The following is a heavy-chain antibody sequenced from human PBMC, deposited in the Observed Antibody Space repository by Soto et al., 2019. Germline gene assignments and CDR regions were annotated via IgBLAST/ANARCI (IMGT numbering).Heavy chain of an antibody. CDR1: GFTFSSYA. Sequence: GGSLRLSCAASGFTFSSYAMSWVRQAPGKGLEWVSAISGSGGSTYYADSVKGRFTISRDNSKNTLYLQMNSLRAEDTAVYYWAKDPVLMVYDSNWFDPWGQGTLVTVSS. V-gene: IGHV3-23*01. D-gene: IGHD2-8*01. J-gene: IGHJ5*02. CDR2: ISGSGGST. CDR3: AKDPVLMVYDSNWFDP.